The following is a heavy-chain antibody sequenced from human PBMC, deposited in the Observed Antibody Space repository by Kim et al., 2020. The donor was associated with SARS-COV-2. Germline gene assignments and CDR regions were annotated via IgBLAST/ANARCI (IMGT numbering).Heavy chain of an antibody. D-gene: IGHD2-2*01. Sequence: GGSLRLSCAASGFTVSNSYMNWVRQAPGKGLEWVSVIYRGGQTYYADSVKGRFTVSRDNFKNALFLQMNSLRAEDTATYYCARRSNTNWSHDSWGHGTLV. J-gene: IGHJ5*01. CDR3: ARRSNTNWSHDS. V-gene: IGHV3-53*01. CDR2: IYRGGQT. CDR1: GFTVSNSY.